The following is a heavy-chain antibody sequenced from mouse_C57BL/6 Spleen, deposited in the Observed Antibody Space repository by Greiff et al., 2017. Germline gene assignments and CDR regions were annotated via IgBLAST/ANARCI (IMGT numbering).Heavy chain of an antibody. D-gene: IGHD2-1*01. Sequence: QVQLQQPGAELVMPGASVKLSCKASGYTFTSYWMHWVKQRPGQGLEWIGELDPSDSYTNYNQKFKGKSTLTVAKSSSTAYMQLSSLTSEDSAVYYCARFGNYGFAYWGQGTLVTVSA. V-gene: IGHV1-69*01. CDR1: GYTFTSYW. CDR3: ARFGNYGFAY. J-gene: IGHJ3*01. CDR2: LDPSDSYT.